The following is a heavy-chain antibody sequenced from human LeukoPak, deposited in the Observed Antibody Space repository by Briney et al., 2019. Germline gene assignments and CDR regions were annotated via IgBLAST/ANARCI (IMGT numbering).Heavy chain of an antibody. CDR2: ISLASGVA. J-gene: IGHJ4*02. D-gene: IGHD4-11*01. CDR1: GYAFAGYG. Sequence: ASVKVSCKASGYAFAGYGINWVRQAPGPAPEWVGWISLASGVAGYAQGDKGRVTLTTDTSNSTAYMELTSMRSGDTAVSYCSRVDYQRPYHLELWGQGTLVSISS. V-gene: IGHV1-18*01. CDR3: SRVDYQRPYHLEL.